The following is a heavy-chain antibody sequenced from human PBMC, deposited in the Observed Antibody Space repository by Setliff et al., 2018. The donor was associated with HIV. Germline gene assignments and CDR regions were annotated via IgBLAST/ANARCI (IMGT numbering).Heavy chain of an antibody. CDR1: GYTFTSYY. Sequence: ASVKVSCKASGYTFTSYYMHWVRQAPGQGLEWMGIINPSSGSTTYAQKFQGRVTMTRDTSTSTVYMELSSLRSEDTAVYYCARDGGYNDRSDFFDYWGQGTLVTVSS. V-gene: IGHV1-46*01. D-gene: IGHD1-26*01. CDR2: INPSSGST. J-gene: IGHJ4*02. CDR3: ARDGGYNDRSDFFDY.